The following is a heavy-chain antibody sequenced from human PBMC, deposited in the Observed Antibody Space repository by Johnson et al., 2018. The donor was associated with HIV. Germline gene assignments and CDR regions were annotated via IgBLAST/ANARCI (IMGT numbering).Heavy chain of an antibody. D-gene: IGHD3-22*01. CDR3: ARDRRYYDRSGYYHAAFDM. Sequence: VQLVESGGGVVRPGGSLRLSCEASGFTFDEYGMSWVRQAPGKGLEWGSGINWNGGNTYYADSVKGRFTISRDNSQNTLYLQMNSLRAEDTAVYYCARDRRYYDRSGYYHAAFDMWGRGTKVTVSS. CDR2: INWNGGNT. V-gene: IGHV3-20*04. J-gene: IGHJ3*02. CDR1: GFTFDEYG.